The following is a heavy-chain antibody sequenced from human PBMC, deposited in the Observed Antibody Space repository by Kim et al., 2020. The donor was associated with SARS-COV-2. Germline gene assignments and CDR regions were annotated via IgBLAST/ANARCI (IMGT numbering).Heavy chain of an antibody. CDR1: GGTFSSYA. J-gene: IGHJ6*02. CDR2: IIPILGIA. CDR3: ARGRGYCSSTSCFEYYYYYGMDV. V-gene: IGHV1-69*04. Sequence: SVKVSCKASGGTFSSYAISWVRQAPGQGLEWMGRIIPILGIANYAQKFQGRVTITADKSTSTAYMELSSLRSEDTAVYYCARGRGYCSSTSCFEYYYYYGMDVWGQGTTVTVSS. D-gene: IGHD2-2*01.